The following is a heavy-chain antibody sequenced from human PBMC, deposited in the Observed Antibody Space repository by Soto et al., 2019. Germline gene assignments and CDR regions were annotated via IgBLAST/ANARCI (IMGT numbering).Heavy chain of an antibody. Sequence: ELQLVESGGGLIQPGGSLRLSCAASGLTVTRNYMTWVRLAPGKGLECVSTIHTGGKTFYTDSVKGRFTVSRDASKNTVELQMNTLSVEDTALYYCATGGSKRVRGAIVEVFHLEFWGRGTVVTVSS. CDR1: GLTVTRNY. V-gene: IGHV3-53*02. J-gene: IGHJ4*02. CDR3: ATGGSKRVRGAIVEVFHLEF. CDR2: IHTGGKT. D-gene: IGHD3-10*01.